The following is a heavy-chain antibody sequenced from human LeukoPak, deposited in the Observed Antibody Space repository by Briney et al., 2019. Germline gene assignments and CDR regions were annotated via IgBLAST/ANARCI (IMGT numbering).Heavy chain of an antibody. CDR1: GYRFTSNW. CDR2: IYPGDSDT. J-gene: IGHJ4*02. Sequence: GESLKISCKGSGYRFTSNWVGWVRQMPGKGLEWMGIIYPGDSDTGYSPSFQGQVTISVDKSISTAYLQWNSLKAADTAMYYCATIRGRGYFDYWGQGTLVTVSS. D-gene: IGHD3-10*01. V-gene: IGHV5-51*01. CDR3: ATIRGRGYFDY.